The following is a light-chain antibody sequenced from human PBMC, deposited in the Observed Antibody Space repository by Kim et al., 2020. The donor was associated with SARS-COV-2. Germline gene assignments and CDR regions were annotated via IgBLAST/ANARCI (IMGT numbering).Light chain of an antibody. V-gene: IGLV2-14*03. J-gene: IGLJ1*01. CDR1: RLDVGGYNY. CDR2: DVH. CDR3: SSWASTTSYV. Sequence: GQSITISCTGTRLDVGGYNYVSWYQQHPGKAPKLMIYDVHNRPTGVSGRFSGSKSGNTASLTISGLQAGDEADYYCSSWASTTSYVFGTGTKVTVL.